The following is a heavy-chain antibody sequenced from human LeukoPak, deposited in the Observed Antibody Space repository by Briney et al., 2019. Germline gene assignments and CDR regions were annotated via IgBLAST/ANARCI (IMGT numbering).Heavy chain of an antibody. CDR1: GFTFSNDW. CDR3: ARMIAAADY. V-gene: IGHV3-74*01. Sequence: PGGSLRLSCAASGFTFSNDWMHWVRQAPGKGLVWVSRINTDGSTTTYADSVKGRFTISRDNAKNTLYLQMNSLRAEDTAVYYCARMIAAADYWGQGTLVTVSS. J-gene: IGHJ4*02. D-gene: IGHD6-13*01. CDR2: INTDGSTT.